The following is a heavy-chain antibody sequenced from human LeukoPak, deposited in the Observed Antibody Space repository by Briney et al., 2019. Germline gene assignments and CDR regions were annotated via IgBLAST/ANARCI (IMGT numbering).Heavy chain of an antibody. J-gene: IGHJ6*03. D-gene: IGHD3-3*01. CDR1: GGTFSSYA. Sequence: SVKVSCKASGGTFSSYAISWVRQAPGQGPEWMGGIIPIFGTANYAQKFQGRVTITTDESTSTAYMELSSLRSEDTAVYYCASSPFDFWSGYYYYYYYYMDVWGKGTTVTVSS. CDR2: IIPIFGTA. CDR3: ASSPFDFWSGYYYYYYYYMDV. V-gene: IGHV1-69*05.